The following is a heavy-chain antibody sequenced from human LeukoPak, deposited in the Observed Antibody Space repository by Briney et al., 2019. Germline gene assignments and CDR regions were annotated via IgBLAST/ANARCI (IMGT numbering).Heavy chain of an antibody. CDR3: SKPEDAIRDFDWLFHY. V-gene: IGHV3-23*01. CDR1: GFTFSSYA. D-gene: IGHD3-9*01. J-gene: IGHJ4*02. Sequence: AGGSLRLSCAASGFTFSSYAMSWVRQAPGKGLEWVSAMSGSGGSTYYADSVKGRFTISRDNSKNTLYLQMNSLRAEDTAVYYFSKPEDAIRDFDWLFHYWGQGTLVTVSS. CDR2: MSGSGGST.